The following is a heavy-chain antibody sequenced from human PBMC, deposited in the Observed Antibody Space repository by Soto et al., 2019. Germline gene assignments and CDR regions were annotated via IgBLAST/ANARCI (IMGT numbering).Heavy chain of an antibody. J-gene: IGHJ4*02. CDR3: AREGDTAMGGFDY. Sequence: QVQLVQSGAEVKKPGSSVKVSCKASGGTFSSYAISWVRQAPGQGLEWMGGIIPIFGTANYAQKFQGRVTITAAEATSTAYRELSSRRSEDTAVYYCAREGDTAMGGFDYWGQGTLFTVSS. V-gene: IGHV1-69*12. CDR1: GGTFSSYA. D-gene: IGHD5-18*01. CDR2: IIPIFGTA.